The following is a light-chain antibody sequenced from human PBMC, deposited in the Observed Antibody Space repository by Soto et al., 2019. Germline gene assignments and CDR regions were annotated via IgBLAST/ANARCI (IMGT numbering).Light chain of an antibody. CDR2: DVT. V-gene: IGLV2-14*01. J-gene: IGLJ1*01. CDR3: SSYTTTTTSCV. Sequence: QSALTQPASVSGSPGQSITISCTGTSNDVGGYNYVSWYQQYPCKAPKLIIYDVTNRPSGVSTRFSGSKSGNRASLTISGLQAEDEADYYCSSYTTTTTSCVFGTGTKLTVL. CDR1: SNDVGGYNY.